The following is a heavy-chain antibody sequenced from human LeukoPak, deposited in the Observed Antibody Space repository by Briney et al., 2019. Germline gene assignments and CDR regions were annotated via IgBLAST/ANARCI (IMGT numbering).Heavy chain of an antibody. CDR3: ARGGHYYGSGSYR. CDR1: GGSFSGYY. V-gene: IGHV4-34*01. D-gene: IGHD3-10*01. CDR2: INHSGST. Sequence: PSETLSLTCAVYGGSFSGYYWSWIRQPPGKGLEWIGVINHSGSTNYNPSLKSRVTISVDTSKNQFSLKLSSVTAADTAVYYCARGGHYYGSGSYRWGQGTLVTVSS. J-gene: IGHJ4*02.